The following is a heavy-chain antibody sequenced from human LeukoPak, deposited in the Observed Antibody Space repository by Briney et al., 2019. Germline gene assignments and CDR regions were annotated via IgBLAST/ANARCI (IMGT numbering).Heavy chain of an antibody. CDR2: IKQDGSEK. D-gene: IGHD1-1*01. Sequence: PGGPLSLSCAASGFTFSSYWMTWVRQAPGKGLEWVANIKQDGSEKYYLDSVKGRFTISRDNAKNSMYLQMNSPRAEDTAVYYCSRDRNNWNDVDYWGQGTLVTVSS. J-gene: IGHJ4*02. CDR1: GFTFSSYW. CDR3: SRDRNNWNDVDY. V-gene: IGHV3-7*01.